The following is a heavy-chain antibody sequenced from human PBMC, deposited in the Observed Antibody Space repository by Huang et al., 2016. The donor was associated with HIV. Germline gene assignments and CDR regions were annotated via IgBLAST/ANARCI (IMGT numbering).Heavy chain of an antibody. V-gene: IGHV5-51*01. J-gene: IGHJ6*02. Sequence: EVQLVQSGAEVKKPGESLKISCKVSGYRFRSNWIGWVRQMPGKGLEWMGIIYPGDSDTRYSPSFQGQFTISADKSINTAYLQWSSLKASDTAMYYCARLIGSPSFYYGLDVWGQGTTVTVSS. D-gene: IGHD3-10*01. CDR3: ARLIGSPSFYYGLDV. CDR1: GYRFRSNW. CDR2: IYPGDSDT.